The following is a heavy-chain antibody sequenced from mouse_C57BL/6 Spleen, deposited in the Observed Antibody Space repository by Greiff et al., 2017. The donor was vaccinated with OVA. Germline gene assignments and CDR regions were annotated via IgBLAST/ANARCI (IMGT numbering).Heavy chain of an antibody. V-gene: IGHV1-72*01. D-gene: IGHD2-5*01. Sequence: VQLQQPGAELVKPGASVTLSCKASGYTFTSYWMHWVKQRPGRGLEWIGRIDPNSGGTKYNEKFKSKATLTVDKPSSTAYMQLSSLTSEDSAVYYCARSEGYSNYGYAMDYWGQGTSVTVSS. CDR1: GYTFTSYW. J-gene: IGHJ4*01. CDR2: IDPNSGGT. CDR3: ARSEGYSNYGYAMDY.